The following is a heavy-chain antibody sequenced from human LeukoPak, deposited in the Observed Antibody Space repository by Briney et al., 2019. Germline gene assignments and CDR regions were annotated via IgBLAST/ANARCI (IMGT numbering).Heavy chain of an antibody. J-gene: IGHJ4*02. Sequence: SETLSLTCTVSGGSIRGYYWSWIRQPPGKGREWIRYMYYSGSFNYNPSLKSRVTISGDTSKNHLSLNLSSVTAADTAVYYCARGVRWLQLCYFDYWGQGTLVTVSS. CDR2: MYYSGSF. D-gene: IGHD5-24*01. V-gene: IGHV4-59*13. CDR1: GGSIRGYY. CDR3: ARGVRWLQLCYFDY.